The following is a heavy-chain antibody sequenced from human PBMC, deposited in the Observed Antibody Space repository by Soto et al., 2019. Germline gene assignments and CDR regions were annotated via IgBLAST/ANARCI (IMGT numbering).Heavy chain of an antibody. J-gene: IGHJ4*02. V-gene: IGHV4-30-4*01. CDR1: GGSISSGDYY. CDR2: IYYSGST. CDR3: ARGLGYCSGGSCPTFFDY. Sequence: PSETLSLTCTVSGGSISSGDYYWSWIRQPPGKGLEWIGYIYYSGSTYYNPSLKSRVTISVDTSKNQFSLKLSSVTAADTAVYYCARGLGYCSGGSCPTFFDYWGQGTLVTVSS. D-gene: IGHD2-15*01.